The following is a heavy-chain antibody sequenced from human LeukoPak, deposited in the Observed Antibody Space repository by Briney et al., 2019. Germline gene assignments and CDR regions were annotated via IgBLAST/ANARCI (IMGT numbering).Heavy chain of an antibody. CDR1: GGSFSGYY. V-gene: IGHV4-34*01. Sequence: SETLSLTCAVYGGSFSGYYWSWIRQPPGKGLEWIGEINHSGSTNYNPSLKSRVTISVDTSKNQFSLKLSSVTAADTAVYYCARENCYGSGSLPAFYWGQGTLVTVSS. CDR3: ARENCYGSGSLPAFY. J-gene: IGHJ4*02. CDR2: INHSGST. D-gene: IGHD3-10*01.